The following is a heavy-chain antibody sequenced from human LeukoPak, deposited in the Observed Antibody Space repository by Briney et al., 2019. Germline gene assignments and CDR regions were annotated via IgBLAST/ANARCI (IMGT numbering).Heavy chain of an antibody. CDR1: GFTLSSYV. J-gene: IGHJ4*02. D-gene: IGHD4-17*01. CDR3: AKYIDVAHGDYAVNDC. CDR2: ISASGGST. V-gene: IGHV3-23*01. Sequence: GGSLRLSCAASGFTLSSYVMSWVRQAPGKGLEWVSCISASGGSTYYADSVKDRFTLSRDNSKNTLFLQMNSLRAEDTAVYYCAKYIDVAHGDYAVNDCWGQGTQVTVSS.